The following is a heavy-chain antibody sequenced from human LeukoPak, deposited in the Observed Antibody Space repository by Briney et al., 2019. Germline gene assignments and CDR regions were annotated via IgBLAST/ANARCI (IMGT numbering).Heavy chain of an antibody. Sequence: ASVKVSCKASGYTFTTYGITWVRQAPGHGLEWMGWISPYNGNTNYAQKLQGRVTMTTDTSTSTAYMELSSLRSEDTAVYYCARGGRYSYGWPDPTTNWFDPWGQGTLVTVSS. CDR3: ARGGRYSYGWPDPTTNWFDP. D-gene: IGHD5-18*01. CDR2: ISPYNGNT. J-gene: IGHJ5*02. V-gene: IGHV1-18*01. CDR1: GYTFTTYG.